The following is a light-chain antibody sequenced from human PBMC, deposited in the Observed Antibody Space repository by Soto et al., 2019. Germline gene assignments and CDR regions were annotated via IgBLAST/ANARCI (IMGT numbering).Light chain of an antibody. V-gene: IGLV2-11*01. J-gene: IGLJ3*02. Sequence: QSALTQPRSVSGSPGQSFTISCTGTSSDIGGYNYVSWYQHHPGKAPKLIICDVSERPSGVPDRFSGSKSDFTASLTISGLQPEDEADYYCCSYAGTYSWVFGGGTQLTVL. CDR2: DVS. CDR1: SSDIGGYNY. CDR3: CSYAGTYSWV.